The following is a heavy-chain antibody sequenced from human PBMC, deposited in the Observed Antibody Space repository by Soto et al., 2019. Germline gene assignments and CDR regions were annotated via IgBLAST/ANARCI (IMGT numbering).Heavy chain of an antibody. CDR2: VYWDDDK. V-gene: IGHV2-5*02. D-gene: IGHD6-19*01. CDR1: GFSLSTSGVG. J-gene: IGHJ5*02. Sequence: QITLMESGPTLVKPTQTLTLTCTFSGFSLSTSGVGVGWIRQPPGKALEWLALVYWDDDKRYSPSLRSRLTITKDTSTNQVVLTMTNMYPVDTSTYSGAPRGYLWSGWLWVWFDPWGQGTLVTVSS. CDR3: APRGYLWSGWLWVWFDP.